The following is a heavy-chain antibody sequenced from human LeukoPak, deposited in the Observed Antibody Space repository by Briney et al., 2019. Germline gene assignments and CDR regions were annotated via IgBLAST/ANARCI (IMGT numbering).Heavy chain of an antibody. J-gene: IGHJ4*02. D-gene: IGHD4-23*01. CDR2: ISGSGGST. CDR1: GFTFSSYA. Sequence: PGGSLRLSCAASGFTFSSYAMSWVRQAPGKGLEWVSAISGSGGSTYYADSVKGRFTISRDNAKNSLYLQMNSLRAEDTAVYYCARDLLRWQGFGYWGQGTLVTVSS. CDR3: ARDLLRWQGFGY. V-gene: IGHV3-23*01.